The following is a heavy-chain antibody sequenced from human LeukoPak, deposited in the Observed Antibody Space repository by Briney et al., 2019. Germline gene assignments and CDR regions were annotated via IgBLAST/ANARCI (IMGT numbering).Heavy chain of an antibody. CDR3: ATVTTMIDY. CDR2: IYYSGTT. V-gene: IGHV4-59*08. Sequence: SETLSLTCTVSGGSISSYYWSWIRQPPGKGLEWIGYIYYSGTTNYNPSLKSRVTISIDTSKNQSSLNLSSVTAADTAVYFCATVTTMIDYWGQGTLVTVSS. CDR1: GGSISSYY. J-gene: IGHJ4*02. D-gene: IGHD4-17*01.